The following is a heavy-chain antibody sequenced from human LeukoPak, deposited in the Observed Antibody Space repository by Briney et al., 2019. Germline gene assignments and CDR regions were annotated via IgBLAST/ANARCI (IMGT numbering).Heavy chain of an antibody. CDR1: GGTFSSYA. CDR2: IIPIFGTA. D-gene: IGHD7-27*01. J-gene: IGHJ6*03. CDR3: ASGVEYRNCGNYIGGPHRDV. V-gene: IGHV1-69*05. Sequence: GASVKVSCKASGGTFSSYAISWVRQAPGQGLEWMGGIIPIFGTANYAQKLQGRVTMTTDTSTSTAYMELRSLRSDDTAVYYCASGVEYRNCGNYIGGPHRDVWGKGTTVTGSS.